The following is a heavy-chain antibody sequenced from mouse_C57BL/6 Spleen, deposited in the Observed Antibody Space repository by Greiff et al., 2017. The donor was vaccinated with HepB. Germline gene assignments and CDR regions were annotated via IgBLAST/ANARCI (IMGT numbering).Heavy chain of an antibody. D-gene: IGHD2-5*01. Sequence: VQLQQSGAELVRPGASVTLSCKASGYTFTDYEMRWVKQTPVHGLEWIGAIDPETGGTAYNQKFKGKAILTADKSSSTAYMELRSLTSEDSAVYYCTPNYRNYYFDYWGQGTTLTVSS. CDR2: IDPETGGT. CDR3: TPNYRNYYFDY. V-gene: IGHV1-15*01. CDR1: GYTFTDYE. J-gene: IGHJ2*01.